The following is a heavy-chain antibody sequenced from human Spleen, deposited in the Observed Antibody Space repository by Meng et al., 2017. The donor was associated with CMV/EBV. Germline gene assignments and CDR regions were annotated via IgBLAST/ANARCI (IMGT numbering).Heavy chain of an antibody. J-gene: IGHJ4*02. CDR3: ARDGRIVGANFDY. Sequence: GESLKISCTASGFMFSMYSMVWVRQAPGKGLEWVSSISSSSGYIYYADSVEGRFTISRDNAKNSLFLQMNSLRAEDTAVYYCARDGRIVGANFDYWGQGTLVTVSS. CDR2: ISSSSGYI. CDR1: GFMFSMYS. D-gene: IGHD1-26*01. V-gene: IGHV3-21*06.